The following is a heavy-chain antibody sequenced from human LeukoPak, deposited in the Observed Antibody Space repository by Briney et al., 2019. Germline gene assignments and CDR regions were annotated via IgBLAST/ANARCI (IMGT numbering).Heavy chain of an antibody. V-gene: IGHV3-23*01. CDR2: ISGSGGST. D-gene: IGHD6-6*01. CDR3: ARYSSSSYYTIDY. Sequence: GGSLRLSCAASGFTFSSYAMSWVRQAPGKGLEWVSAISGSGGSTYYADSVKGRFTISRDNSKNTLYLQMNSLRAEDTAVYYCARYSSSSYYTIDYWGQGTLVTVSS. J-gene: IGHJ4*02. CDR1: GFTFSSYA.